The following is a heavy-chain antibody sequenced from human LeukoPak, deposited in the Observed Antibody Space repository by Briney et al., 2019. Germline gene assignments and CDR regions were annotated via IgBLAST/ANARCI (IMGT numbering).Heavy chain of an antibody. CDR1: GGSFSGYY. J-gene: IGHJ4*02. Sequence: SETLSLTCAVYGGSFSGYYWSWIRQPPGKGLEWIGEINHSGSTNYNPSLKGRVTISVDTSKNQFSLKLSSVTAADTAVYYCARGRIAAAGNWGQGTLVTVSS. D-gene: IGHD6-13*01. V-gene: IGHV4-34*01. CDR2: INHSGST. CDR3: ARGRIAAAGN.